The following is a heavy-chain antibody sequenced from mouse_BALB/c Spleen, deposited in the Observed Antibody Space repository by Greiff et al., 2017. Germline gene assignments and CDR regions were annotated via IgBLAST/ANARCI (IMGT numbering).Heavy chain of an antibody. Sequence: EVMLVESGGGLVQPGGSRKLSCAASGFTFSSFGMHWVRQAPEKGLEWVAYISSGSSTIYYADTVKGRFTISRDNPKNTLFLQMTSLRSEDTAMYYCARDYGNYWYFDVWGAGTTVTVAS. J-gene: IGHJ1*01. CDR3: ARDYGNYWYFDV. D-gene: IGHD2-1*01. CDR2: ISSGSSTI. CDR1: GFTFSSFG. V-gene: IGHV5-17*02.